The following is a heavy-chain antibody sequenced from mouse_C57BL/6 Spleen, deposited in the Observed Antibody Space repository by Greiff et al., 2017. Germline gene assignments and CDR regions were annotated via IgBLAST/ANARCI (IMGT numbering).Heavy chain of an antibody. V-gene: IGHV1-85*01. CDR2: IYPRDGST. J-gene: IGHJ3*01. D-gene: IGHD2-3*01. CDR3: ARSSYDGYPAWFAY. Sequence: VQLQQSGPELVKPGASVKLSCKASGYTFTSYDINWVKQRPGQGLEWIGWIYPRDGSTKYNEKFKGKATLTVDTSSSTAYMELHSLTSEDSAVYFCARSSYDGYPAWFAYWGQGTLVTVSA. CDR1: GYTFTSYD.